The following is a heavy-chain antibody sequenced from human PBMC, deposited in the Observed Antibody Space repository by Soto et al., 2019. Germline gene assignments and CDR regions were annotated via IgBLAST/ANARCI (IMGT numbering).Heavy chain of an antibody. CDR2: ISGSGGST. D-gene: IGHD3-16*02. CDR3: AKGGEYDYVWGSYRPYYFDY. Sequence: EVQLLESGGGLVQPGGSLRLSCAASGFTFSSYAMSWVRQAPGKGLEWVSAISGSGGSTYYADSVKGRFTISRDNSKNTLYLQMNSLRAEDTAVYYCAKGGEYDYVWGSYRPYYFDYWGQGTLVTVPS. J-gene: IGHJ4*02. V-gene: IGHV3-23*01. CDR1: GFTFSSYA.